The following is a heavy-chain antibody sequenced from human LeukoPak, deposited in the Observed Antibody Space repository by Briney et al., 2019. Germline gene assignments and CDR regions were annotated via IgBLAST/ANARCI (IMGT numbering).Heavy chain of an antibody. CDR3: ARGRWQQLSYFDY. V-gene: IGHV3-23*01. CDR2: ISDSGGRI. Sequence: GGSLRLSCAASGFTFNSYAMTWVRQAPGKGLEWVSLISDSGGRIYYADSVKGRFTISRDNSKNTLYLQMNSLRAEDTAVYYCARGRWQQLSYFDYWGQGTLVAVPS. D-gene: IGHD6-13*01. CDR1: GFTFNSYA. J-gene: IGHJ4*02.